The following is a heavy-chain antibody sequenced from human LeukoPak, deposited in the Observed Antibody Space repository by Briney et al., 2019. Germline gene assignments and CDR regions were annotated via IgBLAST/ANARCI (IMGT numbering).Heavy chain of an antibody. Sequence: GGSLRLSCAVSGFTFSSYTINWVRQAPGKGLEWVASISSSSTYIYYADSVKGRFTISRDNAKNSLYLQMNSLRAEDTAVYYCARDSAQFDYWGQRTLVTVSS. CDR2: ISSSSTYI. V-gene: IGHV3-21*01. CDR3: ARDSAQFDY. J-gene: IGHJ4*02. D-gene: IGHD2-15*01. CDR1: GFTFSSYT.